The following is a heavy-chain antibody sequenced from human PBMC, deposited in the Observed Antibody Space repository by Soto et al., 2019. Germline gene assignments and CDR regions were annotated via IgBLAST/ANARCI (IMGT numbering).Heavy chain of an antibody. CDR3: ARARLRAVYAFDF. CDR2: IYYSGST. Sequence: SETLSLTCTVSGGSISSGAYYWSWVRQHPGKGLEWIGYIYYSGSTYFSPSLKSRLTISVDTSKNQFSLKLSSVTAADTAMYYCARARLRAVYAFDFWGQGTMVTVSS. D-gene: IGHD5-12*01. J-gene: IGHJ3*01. CDR1: GGSISSGAYY. V-gene: IGHV4-31*03.